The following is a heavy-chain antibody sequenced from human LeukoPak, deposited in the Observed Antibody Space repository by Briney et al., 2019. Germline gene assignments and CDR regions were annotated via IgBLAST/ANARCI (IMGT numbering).Heavy chain of an antibody. V-gene: IGHV3-7*01. D-gene: IGHD3-10*01. CDR3: ARDLTYYYGWGSYYSDY. CDR1: GFTFSSYW. CDR2: IKQDGSEK. Sequence: GGSLRLSCAASGFTFSSYWMSWVRQAPGKGLEWVANIKQDGSEKYYVDSVKGRFTISRDNAKNSLYLQMNSLRAEDTAVYYCARDLTYYYGWGSYYSDYWGQETLVTVSS. J-gene: IGHJ4*02.